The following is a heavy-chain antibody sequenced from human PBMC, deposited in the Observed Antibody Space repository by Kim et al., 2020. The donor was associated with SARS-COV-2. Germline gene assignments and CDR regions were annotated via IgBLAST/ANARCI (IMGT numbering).Heavy chain of an antibody. Sequence: GGSLRLSCEASGFTFSKSWMAWVRQAPGKGLEWVGRITPKNDGGRTDFGAPVKGRFTISRDDSINTVYLQMNTLKNEDTAVYYCTTYGSGSFGNWGQGTLVTVSS. V-gene: IGHV3-15*01. CDR2: ITPKNDGGRT. D-gene: IGHD3-10*01. J-gene: IGHJ4*02. CDR1: GFTFSKSW. CDR3: TTYGSGSFGN.